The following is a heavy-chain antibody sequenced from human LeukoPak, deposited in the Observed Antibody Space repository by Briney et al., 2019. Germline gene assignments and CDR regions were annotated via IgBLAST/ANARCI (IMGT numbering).Heavy chain of an antibody. D-gene: IGHD2-2*03. Sequence: SETLSLXCTVSGGSISSYYWSWIRQPPGKGLEWIGYIYYSGSTNYNPSLKSRVTISVDTSKNQFSLKLSSVTAADTAVYYCASGSDPYYFDYWGQGTLVTVSS. CDR3: ASGSDPYYFDY. J-gene: IGHJ4*02. CDR1: GGSISSYY. CDR2: IYYSGST. V-gene: IGHV4-59*01.